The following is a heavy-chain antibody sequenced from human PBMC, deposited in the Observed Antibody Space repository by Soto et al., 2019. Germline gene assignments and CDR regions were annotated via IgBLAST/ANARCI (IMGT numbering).Heavy chain of an antibody. D-gene: IGHD6-19*01. J-gene: IGHJ4*02. CDR1: GDSVSSPYY. V-gene: IGHV4-4*02. CDR3: ARSAGWYAVHS. Sequence: VQLQESGPGLVKPSGTLSLTCAVSGDSVSSPYYWCWVRQPPGKGLEWIGEVFHTGTTSYNPSLRSRVTISMDKSINQFSLDLSSVTAADTAVYYCARSAGWYAVHSWGPGTLVLVSS. CDR2: VFHTGTT.